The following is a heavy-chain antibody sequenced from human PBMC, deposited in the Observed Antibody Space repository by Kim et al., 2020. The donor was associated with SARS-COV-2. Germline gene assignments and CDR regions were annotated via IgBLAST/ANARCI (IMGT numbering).Heavy chain of an antibody. V-gene: IGHV6-1*01. D-gene: IGHD6-19*01. CDR3: ARDIAVAGTRDY. J-gene: IGHJ4*02. Sequence: DYAVSVKSRITINPDTSKNQFSLQLNTVTPEDTAVYYCARDIAVAGTRDYWGQGTMVTVS.